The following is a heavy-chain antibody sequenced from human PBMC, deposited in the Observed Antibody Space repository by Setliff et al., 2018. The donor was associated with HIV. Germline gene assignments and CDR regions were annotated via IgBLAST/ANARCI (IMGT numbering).Heavy chain of an antibody. J-gene: IGHJ4*02. Sequence: PSETLSLTCNVSGGAIINYDWTWVRQPAGKELEWIGRIFGSGVTNYNTSLESRLTMSLDTSRNHLSLRLRSVTAADTAIYYCARDNHGFPVDWGQGTLVTVSS. D-gene: IGHD5-12*01. CDR2: IFGSGVT. CDR3: ARDNHGFPVD. V-gene: IGHV4-4*07. CDR1: GGAIINYD.